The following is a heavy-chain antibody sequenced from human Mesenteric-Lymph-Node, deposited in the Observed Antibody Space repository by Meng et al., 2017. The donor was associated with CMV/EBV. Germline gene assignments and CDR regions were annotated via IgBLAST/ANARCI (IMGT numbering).Heavy chain of an antibody. CDR2: IDPNSGGT. V-gene: IGHV1-2*02. Sequence: ASVKVSCKASGYTFTGYYIHWVRQAPGQGLEWMGWIDPNSGGTNYAQKFQGRVTMTRDTSISTVYMELSRLRSDDTAVYYCARRNYDFWSGYSNYFDSWGLGTLVTVSS. J-gene: IGHJ4*02. CDR1: GYTFTGYY. D-gene: IGHD3-3*01. CDR3: ARRNYDFWSGYSNYFDS.